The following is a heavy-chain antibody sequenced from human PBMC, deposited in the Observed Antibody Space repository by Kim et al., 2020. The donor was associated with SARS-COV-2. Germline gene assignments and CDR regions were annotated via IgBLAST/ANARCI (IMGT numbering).Heavy chain of an antibody. J-gene: IGHJ4*02. Sequence: SLKDRVTISVDTSKNQFALKLSSVTAADTAVYYCARGRITIFGVVTEFDYWGQGTLVTVSS. CDR3: ARGRITIFGVVTEFDY. D-gene: IGHD3-3*01. V-gene: IGHV4-31*02.